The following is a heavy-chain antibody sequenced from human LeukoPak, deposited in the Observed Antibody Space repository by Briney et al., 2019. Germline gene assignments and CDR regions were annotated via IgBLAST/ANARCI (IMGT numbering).Heavy chain of an antibody. D-gene: IGHD2-2*01. Sequence: PSETLSLTCTVSGGSISSYYWSWIRQPPGKGLEWIGYIYYSGSTNYNPSLKSRVTISVDTSKNQFSLKLSSVTAADTAVYYCARHSRRLGIVVVPAAPGYWGQGTLVTVSS. CDR1: GGSISSYY. J-gene: IGHJ4*02. CDR2: IYYSGST. CDR3: ARHSRRLGIVVVPAAPGY. V-gene: IGHV4-59*08.